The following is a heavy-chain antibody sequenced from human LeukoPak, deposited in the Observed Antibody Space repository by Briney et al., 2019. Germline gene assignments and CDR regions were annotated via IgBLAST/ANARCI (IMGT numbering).Heavy chain of an antibody. J-gene: IGHJ4*02. Sequence: GGSLRLSCAASEFTFSNYWMSWVRQAPGKGLERVAHTNQDGSKNYYVDSVRGRFTISRDNAKNSLYLQMNSLRAEDTVVYYCATTVAGYPDDYFDYWGQGTLVTVSS. D-gene: IGHD6-19*01. CDR1: EFTFSNYW. CDR2: TNQDGSKN. V-gene: IGHV3-7*01. CDR3: ATTVAGYPDDYFDY.